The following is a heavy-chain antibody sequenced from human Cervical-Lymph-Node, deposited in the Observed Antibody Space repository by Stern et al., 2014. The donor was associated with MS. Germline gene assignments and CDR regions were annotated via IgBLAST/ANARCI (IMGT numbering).Heavy chain of an antibody. CDR2: IYYSGRT. D-gene: IGHD6-13*01. V-gene: IGHV4-31*03. Sequence: VQLVESGPGLVKPSQTLSFTCTVSGGSISSGGYYWSWIRQHPGKGLEWIGYIYYSGRTYYNPSLKSRVTISVDTSKNQFSLKLSSVTAADTAVYYCARVHADSSSWYWWYFDLWGRGTLVTVSS. CDR1: GGSISSGGYY. CDR3: ARVHADSSSWYWWYFDL. J-gene: IGHJ2*01.